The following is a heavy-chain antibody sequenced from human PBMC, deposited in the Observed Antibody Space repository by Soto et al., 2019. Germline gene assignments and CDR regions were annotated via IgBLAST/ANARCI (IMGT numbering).Heavy chain of an antibody. V-gene: IGHV3-30*18. J-gene: IGHJ4*02. Sequence: QVQLVESGGGVVQPGGSLRLSCAVSGFTFSTCAMYWVRQAPGKGLELVAHILSDASNQYYADSVKGRFIISRDTSKNTLFLQMNSLRAEDTAIYYCAKDLTGFWSTDYWGQGTLVTVSS. CDR3: AKDLTGFWSTDY. CDR1: GFTFSTCA. CDR2: ILSDASNQ. D-gene: IGHD3-3*01.